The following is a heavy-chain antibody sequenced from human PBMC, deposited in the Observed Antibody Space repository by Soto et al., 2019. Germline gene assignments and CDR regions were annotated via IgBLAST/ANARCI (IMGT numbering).Heavy chain of an antibody. CDR2: ISGSGGST. D-gene: IGHD1-7*01. V-gene: IGHV3-23*01. CDR3: AKGAAAGTGTTIEY. Sequence: GESLKISCTSSGFTFSIFGMSWVRQAPGKGLEWVSDISGSGGSTNYADSVKGRFTVSRDNSKNTLYVQMNSLRAEDTAVYYCAKGAAAGTGTTIEYWGQGTLVTVSS. J-gene: IGHJ4*02. CDR1: GFTFSIFG.